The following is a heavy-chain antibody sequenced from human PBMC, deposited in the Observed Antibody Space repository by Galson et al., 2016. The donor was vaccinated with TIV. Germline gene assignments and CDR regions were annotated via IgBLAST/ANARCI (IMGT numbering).Heavy chain of an antibody. V-gene: IGHV4-30-4*01. Sequence: TLSLTCSVFGDSISDGDSYWSWIRQPPGKGLEWIGYIFYSGTTYNSPSLKSRLTMSIDRSKNQFSLKLNSVTAADTAVYYRARDNLKYYHAFDVWGPGTTVTVSS. J-gene: IGHJ6*02. D-gene: IGHD1-26*01. CDR1: GDSISDGDSY. CDR3: ARDNLKYYHAFDV. CDR2: IFYSGTT.